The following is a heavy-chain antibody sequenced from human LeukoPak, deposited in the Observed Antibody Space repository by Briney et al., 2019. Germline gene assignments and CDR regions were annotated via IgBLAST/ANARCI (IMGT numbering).Heavy chain of an antibody. J-gene: IGHJ4*02. CDR2: IDQHGSAE. V-gene: IGHV3-7*05. D-gene: IGHD2-2*01. Sequence: PGGSLRLSCAASGFIFSNYGMHWVRQAPGRGLEWVANIDQHGSAEYFADSVKGRFTISRDNAKNSLFLQMNSLRGEDTAVYYCGRVYCSGSTCYSYFDYWGQGTLVTVSS. CDR1: GFIFSNYG. CDR3: GRVYCSGSTCYSYFDY.